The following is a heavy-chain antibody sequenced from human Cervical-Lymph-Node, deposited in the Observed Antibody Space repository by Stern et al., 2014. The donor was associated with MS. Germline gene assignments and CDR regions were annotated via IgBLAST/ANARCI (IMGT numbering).Heavy chain of an antibody. CDR1: GFTFDDYA. CDR3: AKAEGRYYYFGLGV. V-gene: IGHV3-9*01. Sequence: EVQLVESGGGLVQPGRSLRLSCAASGFTFDDYAMHWVRQAPGKGLEWVSGISWNGGSIGNADSVKGRFTISRDNAKNSLYLQMNSLRAEDTALYYCAKAEGRYYYFGLGVWGQGTTVTVSS. CDR2: ISWNGGSI. J-gene: IGHJ6*02.